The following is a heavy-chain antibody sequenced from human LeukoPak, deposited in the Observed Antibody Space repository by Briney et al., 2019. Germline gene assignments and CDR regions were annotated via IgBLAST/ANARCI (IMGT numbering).Heavy chain of an antibody. D-gene: IGHD5-12*01. V-gene: IGHV3-9*01. CDR3: VQSSPTIDY. CDR1: GFTFDDYA. CDR2: ISWNSGSI. Sequence: PGGSLRLSCAASGFTFDDYAMHWVRQAPGKGLEWVSGISWNSGSIGYADSVKGRFTISRDNAKNTMYLQMNSLRVEDTAVYYCVQSSPTIDYWGQGTLVTVSS. J-gene: IGHJ4*02.